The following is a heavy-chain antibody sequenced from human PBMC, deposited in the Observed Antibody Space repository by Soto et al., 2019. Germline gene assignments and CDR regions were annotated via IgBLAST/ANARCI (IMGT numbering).Heavy chain of an antibody. CDR1: GGSVSSGSYY. Sequence: SETLSLTCTVSGGSVSSGSYYWSWIRQPPGKGLEWIGYIYYSGSTNYNPSLKSRVTISVDTSKNQFSLKLSSVTAADTAVYYCARLPNWNYFDYWGQGTLVTVSS. CDR3: ARLPNWNYFDY. V-gene: IGHV4-61*01. J-gene: IGHJ4*02. D-gene: IGHD1-20*01. CDR2: IYYSGST.